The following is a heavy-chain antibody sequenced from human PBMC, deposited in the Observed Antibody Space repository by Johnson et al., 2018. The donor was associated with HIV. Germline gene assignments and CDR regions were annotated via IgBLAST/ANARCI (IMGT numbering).Heavy chain of an antibody. CDR1: GFTFDDYG. CDR3: ARDFDTSGSLDAFDI. Sequence: MQLVESGGGVVRPGGSLRLSCAASGFTFDDYGMSWVRQAPGKGLEWVSGINLNGGSTGYADSVKGRFTISRDNAKNSLYLQMNSLRAEDTALYYCARDFDTSGSLDAFDIWGQGTMVTVSS. J-gene: IGHJ3*02. V-gene: IGHV3-20*04. CDR2: INLNGGST. D-gene: IGHD3-22*01.